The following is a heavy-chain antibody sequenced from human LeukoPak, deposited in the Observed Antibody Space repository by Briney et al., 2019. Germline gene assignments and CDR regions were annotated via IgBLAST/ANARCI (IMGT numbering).Heavy chain of an antibody. CDR3: ARTSSGYYFGHWFDP. CDR1: GGSISSSSYY. CDR2: IYYSGST. Sequence: PSETLSLTCTVSGGSISSSSYYWGWIRQPPGKGLEWIGSIYYSGSTYYNPSLKSRVTISVDTSKNQFSLKLSSVTAADTAVYYCARTSSGYYFGHWFDPWGQGTLVTVSS. D-gene: IGHD3-22*01. J-gene: IGHJ5*02. V-gene: IGHV4-39*01.